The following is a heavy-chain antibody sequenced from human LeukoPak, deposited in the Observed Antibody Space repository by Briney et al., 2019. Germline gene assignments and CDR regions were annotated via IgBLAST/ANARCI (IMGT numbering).Heavy chain of an antibody. D-gene: IGHD6-19*01. J-gene: IGHJ5*02. Sequence: GGSLRLSCAASGFTVSSNYMSWVRQAPGKALEWVSVIYSGCSTYYSNSVTGRFTISRDNSKHTLYLQMNSLRAEDTAVYYCARAAVAGTEGDWFDRWGQGTLVTVSS. CDR2: IYSGCST. CDR3: ARAAVAGTEGDWFDR. CDR1: GFTVSSNY. V-gene: IGHV3-53*05.